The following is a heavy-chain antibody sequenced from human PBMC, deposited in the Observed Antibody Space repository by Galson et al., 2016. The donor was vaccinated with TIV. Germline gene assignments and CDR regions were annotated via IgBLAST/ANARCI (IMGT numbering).Heavy chain of an antibody. V-gene: IGHV1-8*02. J-gene: IGHJ4*02. CDR3: ARSGDYVDY. D-gene: IGHD4-17*01. CDR1: GYTFTSYD. Sequence: SVKVSCKASGYTFTSYDINWVRQATGKGLEWMGWMNPNSGNTGYAQKFRGRVTMTRNTSVRTAYMELSSLRSEDTAVYYFARSGDYVDYWGQGTLVTVSS. CDR2: MNPNSGNT.